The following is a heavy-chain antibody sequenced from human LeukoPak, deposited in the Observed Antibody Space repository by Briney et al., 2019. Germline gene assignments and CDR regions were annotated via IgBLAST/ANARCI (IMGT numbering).Heavy chain of an antibody. V-gene: IGHV4-39*01. J-gene: IGHJ4*02. D-gene: IGHD3-10*01. Sequence: PSETLSLTCTVSGGSITSSNYYWGWIRQPPGKGLEWIGSFYYSGSTNYNPSLKSRVTISVDTYKNQFSLRLSSVAAADTAVYYCVYYYGSGSVEYWGQGTLVTVSS. CDR1: GGSITSSNYY. CDR3: VYYYGSGSVEY. CDR2: FYYSGST.